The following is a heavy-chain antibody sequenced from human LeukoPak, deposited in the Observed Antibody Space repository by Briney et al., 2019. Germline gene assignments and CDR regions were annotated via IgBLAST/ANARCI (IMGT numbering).Heavy chain of an antibody. CDR2: ISGSGTNT. D-gene: IGHD6-19*01. CDR1: GFTFSSDA. Sequence: GGSLRLSCAVSGFTFSSDAMSWVRQAPGKGPEWVSGISGSGTNTYYADSVKGRFTISRDNSKNTLYVQMNSLRAEDTAVYYCAKEVRSSGWPLDYWGQGALVTVSS. CDR3: AKEVRSSGWPLDY. V-gene: IGHV3-23*01. J-gene: IGHJ4*02.